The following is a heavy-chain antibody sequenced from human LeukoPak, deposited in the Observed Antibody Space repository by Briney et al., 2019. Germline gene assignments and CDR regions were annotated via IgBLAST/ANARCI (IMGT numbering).Heavy chain of an antibody. Sequence: GRSLRLSCAASGFAFSTYGMHWVRQAPGKGLEWVSVTSSDGSNKDYADSVKGRFTISRDNSKNTLFLQMNSLRAEDTAVYYCAKKSPGTYYAPPDYWGQGTLVTVSS. CDR2: TSSDGSNK. J-gene: IGHJ4*02. V-gene: IGHV3-30*18. CDR3: AKKSPGTYYAPPDY. D-gene: IGHD3-10*01. CDR1: GFAFSTYG.